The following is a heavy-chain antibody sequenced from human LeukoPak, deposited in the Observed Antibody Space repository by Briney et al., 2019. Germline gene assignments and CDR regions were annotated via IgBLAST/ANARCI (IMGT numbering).Heavy chain of an antibody. J-gene: IGHJ6*02. CDR3: ARGRYNWNDSTLMDV. D-gene: IGHD1-1*01. CDR1: GFIFSDYE. V-gene: IGHV3-48*03. CDR2: ISTRGPTT. Sequence: GGSLRLSCAASGFIFSDYEMNWVRQAPGKGLEWISYISTRGPTTFYADSVKGRFTISRDSAKNSLYLQMNSLRAEDTAIYYCARGRYNWNDSTLMDVWGLGTTVTVSS.